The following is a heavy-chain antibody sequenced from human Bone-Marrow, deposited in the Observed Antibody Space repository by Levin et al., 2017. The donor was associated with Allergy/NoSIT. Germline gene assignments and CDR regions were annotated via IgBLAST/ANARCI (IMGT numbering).Heavy chain of an antibody. Sequence: PGGSLRLSCAASGFTFSNYGMHWVRQAPGKGLEWVAGIRYDGSEKYNADSVKGRFTVSRDDSKNTVFLQMDSLRVEDTAVYHCARDYRTQTLDYWGQGTLVTVSS. CDR1: GFTFSNYG. CDR3: ARDYRTQTLDY. V-gene: IGHV3-33*01. CDR2: IRYDGSEK. D-gene: IGHD1-26*01. J-gene: IGHJ4*02.